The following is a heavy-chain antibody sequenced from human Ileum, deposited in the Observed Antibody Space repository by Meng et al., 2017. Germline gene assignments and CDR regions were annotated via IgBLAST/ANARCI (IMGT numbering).Heavy chain of an antibody. Sequence: QLQLQESGPGLVKPSGTLSPMCTVSGGSISSSSHCCDWIRQPPGKGLEWIGSICYSGNTYYNPSLKSRVSMSVDTSKKQISMKLNSVTAADTAVYYCARRTGEVDLLDYWGQGTLVTVSS. CDR1: GGSISSSSHC. V-gene: IGHV4-39*01. CDR3: ARRTGEVDLLDY. CDR2: ICYSGNT. D-gene: IGHD7-27*01. J-gene: IGHJ4*02.